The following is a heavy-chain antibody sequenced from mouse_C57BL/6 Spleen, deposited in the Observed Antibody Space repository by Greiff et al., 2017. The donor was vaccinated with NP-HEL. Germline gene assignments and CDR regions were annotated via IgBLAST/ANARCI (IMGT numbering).Heavy chain of an antibody. D-gene: IGHD4-1*01. J-gene: IGHJ4*01. CDR3: ARPSTGTGYAMDY. CDR2: ISSGGSYT. CDR1: GFTFSSYG. Sequence: EVQGVESGGDLVKPGGSLKLSCAASGFTFSSYGMSWVRQTPDKRLEWVATISSGGSYTYYPDSVKGRFTISRDNAKNTLYLQMSSLKSEDTAMYYCARPSTGTGYAMDYWGQGTSVTVSS. V-gene: IGHV5-6*01.